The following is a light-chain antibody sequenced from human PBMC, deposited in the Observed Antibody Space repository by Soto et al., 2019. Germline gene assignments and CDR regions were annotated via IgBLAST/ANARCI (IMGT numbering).Light chain of an antibody. CDR2: DAS. Sequence: DIQMTQYPSTLSASVGDRVTITCRASQSIISWLAWYQQKPGKAPKLLTYDASSLQSGVPSRFSGIESGTEFTLSISSLQPDDFATYYCQQYSNYPITFGQGTRLEIK. CDR3: QQYSNYPIT. CDR1: QSIISW. J-gene: IGKJ5*01. V-gene: IGKV1-5*01.